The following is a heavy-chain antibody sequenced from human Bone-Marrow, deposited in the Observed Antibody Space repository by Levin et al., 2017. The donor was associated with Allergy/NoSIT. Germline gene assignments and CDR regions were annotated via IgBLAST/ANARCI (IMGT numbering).Heavy chain of an antibody. CDR2: ISSSSDSM. V-gene: IGHV3-48*02. Sequence: AGGSLRLSCEASGLPFNTYNMNWVRQAPGKGLEWIAYISSSSDSMYYADSVKGRFTISRDNAKNSLFLQMHSLRDEDTALYYCARDDFYISSGEGAHWGQGTLVTVSS. CDR3: ARDDFYISSGEGAH. J-gene: IGHJ4*02. D-gene: IGHD6-6*01. CDR1: GLPFNTYN.